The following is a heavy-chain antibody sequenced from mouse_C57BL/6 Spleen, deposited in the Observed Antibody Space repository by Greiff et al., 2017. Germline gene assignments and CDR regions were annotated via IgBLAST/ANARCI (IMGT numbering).Heavy chain of an antibody. J-gene: IGHJ2*01. Sequence: VQLQQSGAELVRPGASVKLSCTASGFTFKDDCMHWVKQRPEQGLEWIGWIDPENGDTEYATKFQGKATITADTSSNTAYLQLSSLTSEDTAVYYATYYDGHDRGQGTTLTVAS. CDR2: IDPENGDT. D-gene: IGHD1-1*01. CDR3: TYYDGHD. CDR1: GFTFKDDC. V-gene: IGHV14-4*01.